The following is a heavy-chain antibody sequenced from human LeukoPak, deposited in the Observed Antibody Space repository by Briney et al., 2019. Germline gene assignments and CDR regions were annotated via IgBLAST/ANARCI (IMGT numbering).Heavy chain of an antibody. V-gene: IGHV3-23*01. CDR3: ANEEVPNDY. Sequence: PGGSLRLSCEVSGFPFSSHAMSWVRQAPGRGLEWVSGISISADMTYYAGSVQGRFIISRDNSKNTVYLQMDSLRVEDTAVYYCANEEVPNDYWGQGTLVTVSS. CDR1: GFPFSSHA. J-gene: IGHJ4*02. CDR2: ISISADMT. D-gene: IGHD4/OR15-4a*01.